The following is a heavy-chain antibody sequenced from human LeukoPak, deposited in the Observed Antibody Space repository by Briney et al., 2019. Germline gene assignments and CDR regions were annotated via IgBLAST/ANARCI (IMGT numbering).Heavy chain of an antibody. CDR1: GGSLGTYY. CDR2: IHTSGST. Sequence: PSETLSLTCSVSGGSLGTYYWSWIRQPAGKGLEWIGRIHTSGSTNYNPSLKSRVTMSVDTSKNQFSLNLNSVTAADTAVYYCARGGLGAAMVDYWGQGTLVTVSS. V-gene: IGHV4-4*07. J-gene: IGHJ4*02. D-gene: IGHD3-16*01. CDR3: ARGGLGAAMVDY.